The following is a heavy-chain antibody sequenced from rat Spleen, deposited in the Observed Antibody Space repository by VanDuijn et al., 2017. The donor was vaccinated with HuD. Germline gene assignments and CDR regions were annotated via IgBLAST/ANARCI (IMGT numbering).Heavy chain of an antibody. J-gene: IGHJ2*01. V-gene: IGHV5-25*01. Sequence: EVQLVESGGGLVQPGRSMKLSCAASGFTFSDYYMAWVRQAPGKGLEWVASITNTGGSTYYPDSVKGRFTISRDHAKNTQYLQMDSLRSEDTATYYGVRQRGDGRYNGGLDYWGQGVMVTVSS. D-gene: IGHD1-4*01. CDR2: ITNTGGST. CDR1: GFTFSDYY. CDR3: VRQRGDGRYNGGLDY.